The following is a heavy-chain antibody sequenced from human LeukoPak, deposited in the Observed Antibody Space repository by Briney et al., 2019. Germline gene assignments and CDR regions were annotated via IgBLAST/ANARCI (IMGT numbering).Heavy chain of an antibody. CDR3: VKGGGYSGYDLDY. D-gene: IGHD5-12*01. J-gene: IGHJ4*02. V-gene: IGHV3-64D*09. CDR2: ISSNGGST. CDR1: GFTFSSYA. Sequence: GGSLRLSCSASGFTFSSYAMHWVRQAPGKGLEYVSAISSNGGSTYYADSVKGRFTISRDNSKNTLYLQMSSPRAEDTAVYYCVKGGGYSGYDLDYWGQGTLVTVSS.